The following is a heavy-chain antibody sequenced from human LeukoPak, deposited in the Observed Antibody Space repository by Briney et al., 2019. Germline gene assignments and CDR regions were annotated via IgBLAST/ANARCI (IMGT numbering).Heavy chain of an antibody. CDR3: ARAGVRTRGDAFDI. CDR2: ISSSSSYI. J-gene: IGHJ3*02. D-gene: IGHD1-7*01. Sequence: PGGSLRLSCAASGFTFSSYSMNWVRQAPGKGLEWVSSISSSSSYIYYADSVKGRFTISRDNAKNTLYLQMNSLRAEDTAVYYCARAGVRTRGDAFDIWGQGTMVTVSS. V-gene: IGHV3-21*01. CDR1: GFTFSSYS.